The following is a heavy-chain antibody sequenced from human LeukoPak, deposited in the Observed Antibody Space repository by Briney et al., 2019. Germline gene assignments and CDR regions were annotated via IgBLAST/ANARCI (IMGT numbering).Heavy chain of an antibody. CDR2: ISSSGST. CDR3: ARGGDAYLWGSPSPVDY. J-gene: IGHJ4*02. D-gene: IGHD3-16*01. Sequence: SETLSLTCTVSGDSISSGDYYWSWIRQPAGKGLEWIGRISSSGSTNYNPSLKSRVTISVDASKNQFSLKLSSVTAADTAVYYCARGGDAYLWGSPSPVDYWGQGTMVTVSS. V-gene: IGHV4-61*02. CDR1: GDSISSGDYY.